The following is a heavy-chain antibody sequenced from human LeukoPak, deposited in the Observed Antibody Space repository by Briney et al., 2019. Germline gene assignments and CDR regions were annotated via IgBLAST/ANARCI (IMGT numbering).Heavy chain of an antibody. D-gene: IGHD2-15*01. CDR1: GGSISSYY. Sequence: TSETLSLXCTVSGGSISSYYWSWSRQPPGKGLEWIGYIYYSGSTNYNPSLKSRVTISVDTSKNQFSLKLSSVTAADAAVYYCAGGLRYCSGGSCAYFDYWGQGTLVTVSS. CDR2: IYYSGST. CDR3: AGGLRYCSGGSCAYFDY. V-gene: IGHV4-59*01. J-gene: IGHJ4*02.